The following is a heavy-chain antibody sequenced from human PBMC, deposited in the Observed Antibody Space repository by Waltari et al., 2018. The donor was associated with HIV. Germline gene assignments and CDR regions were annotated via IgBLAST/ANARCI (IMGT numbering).Heavy chain of an antibody. V-gene: IGHV3-48*02. Sequence: EVQLVESGGGFVQPGGSLRLSCAASGFTFSSYNMNWVRQAPGRGLECLSSFGNSGSAIYYADSVKGRFTISRDNAKNSLYLQMNSLRDEDTAVYYCARDLVAPGNFFDYWGQGTLVTVSS. CDR1: GFTFSSYN. CDR3: ARDLVAPGNFFDY. J-gene: IGHJ4*02. D-gene: IGHD5-12*01. CDR2: FGNSGSAI.